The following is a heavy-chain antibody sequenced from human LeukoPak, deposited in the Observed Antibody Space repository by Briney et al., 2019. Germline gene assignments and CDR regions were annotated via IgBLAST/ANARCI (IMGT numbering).Heavy chain of an antibody. D-gene: IGHD6-19*01. CDR1: GYTFTGYY. CDR2: INPNSGGT. V-gene: IGHV1-2*02. J-gene: IGHJ4*02. CDR3: ARDGVAGTRYYFDY. Sequence: ASVKVSCKASGYTFTGYYMHWVRQAPGQGLEWMGWINPNSGGTNYAQTFQGRVTMTRDTSISTAYMELTRLRSDDTAVYYCARDGVAGTRYYFDYWGQGTLVTVSS.